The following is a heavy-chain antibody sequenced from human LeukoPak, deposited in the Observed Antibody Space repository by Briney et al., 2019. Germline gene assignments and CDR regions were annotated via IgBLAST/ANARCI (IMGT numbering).Heavy chain of an antibody. CDR1: GGSFSGYY. Sequence: SETLSLTCAVYGGSFSGYYWSWIRQPPGKGLEWIGEINHGGSTNYNPSLKSRVTISVDTSKNQFSLKLSSVTAADTAVYYCARGSLYDSSGYNLMYWGQGTLVTVSS. V-gene: IGHV4-34*01. D-gene: IGHD3-22*01. J-gene: IGHJ4*02. CDR2: INHGGST. CDR3: ARGSLYDSSGYNLMY.